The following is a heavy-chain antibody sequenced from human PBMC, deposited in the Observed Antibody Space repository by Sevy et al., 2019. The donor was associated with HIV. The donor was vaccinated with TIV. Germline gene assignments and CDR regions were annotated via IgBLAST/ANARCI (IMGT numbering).Heavy chain of an antibody. CDR3: ARDRWFGELLGYYMDV. J-gene: IGHJ6*03. CDR2: ISSSSSYT. D-gene: IGHD3-10*01. Sequence: GGSLRLSCAASEFTFSDYYMSWIRQAPGKGLEWVSYISSSSSYTNYADSVKGRFTISRDNAKNSLYLQMNSLRAEDTAVYYCARDRWFGELLGYYMDVWGKGTTVTVSS. CDR1: EFTFSDYY. V-gene: IGHV3-11*06.